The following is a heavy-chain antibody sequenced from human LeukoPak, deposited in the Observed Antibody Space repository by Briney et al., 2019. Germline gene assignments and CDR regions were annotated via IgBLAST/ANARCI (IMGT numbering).Heavy chain of an antibody. D-gene: IGHD6-13*01. J-gene: IGHJ6*02. CDR2: ISGSGGST. CDR1: GFTFSSYG. V-gene: IGHV3-23*01. CDR3: AKEENSSWYYYYYGMDV. Sequence: GGSLRLSCAASGFTFSSYGMHWVRQAPGKGLEWVSAISGSGGSTYYADSVKGRFTISRDNSKNTLYLQMNSLRAEDTAVYYCAKEENSSWYYYYYGMDVWGQGTTVTVSS.